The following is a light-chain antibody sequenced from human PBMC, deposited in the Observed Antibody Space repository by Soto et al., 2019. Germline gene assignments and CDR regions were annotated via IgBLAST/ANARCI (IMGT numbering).Light chain of an antibody. Sequence: EIVLTQSPGTLSLSPGERATLSCRASQSVSSNLAWYQQSFAQAPRLLIYGASTRATGIPARFSASGSGTDFTLTISDVQPEDFALYYCHQRQSWPRTFGQGTKVDIK. CDR1: QSVSSN. CDR3: HQRQSWPRT. CDR2: GAS. J-gene: IGKJ1*01. V-gene: IGKV3-11*01.